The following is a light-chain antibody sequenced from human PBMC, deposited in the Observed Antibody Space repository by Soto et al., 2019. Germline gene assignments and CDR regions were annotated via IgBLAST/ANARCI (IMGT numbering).Light chain of an antibody. J-gene: IGLJ1*01. CDR1: SGDVGGYNY. V-gene: IGLV2-14*01. CDR3: TSYTSSSSLYV. CDR2: EVS. Sequence: QSVLTQPASVSGSPGQSITISCTGTSGDVGGYNYVSWYQQHPGKAPKLLIYEVSNRPSGVSNRFSGSESGNTASLTISGLQAEDEADYYCTSYTSSSSLYVFGTGTKVTVI.